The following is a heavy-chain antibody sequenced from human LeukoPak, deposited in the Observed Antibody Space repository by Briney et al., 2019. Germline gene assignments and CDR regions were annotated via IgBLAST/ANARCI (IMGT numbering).Heavy chain of an antibody. Sequence: GASVKVSCKASGYTFTTYYFHWVRQAPGQGLEWMGVINPSGDSTTYAQKFQGRVTMTRDTSTSTVYMELSSLKSEDTAVYYCARVLPLYDILTGYYKRGYFDYWGQGTLVTVSS. V-gene: IGHV1-46*01. D-gene: IGHD3-9*01. J-gene: IGHJ4*02. CDR3: ARVLPLYDILTGYYKRGYFDY. CDR2: INPSGDST. CDR1: GYTFTTYY.